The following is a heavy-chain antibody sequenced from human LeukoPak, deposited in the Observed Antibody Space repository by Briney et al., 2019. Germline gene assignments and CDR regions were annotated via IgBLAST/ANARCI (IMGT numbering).Heavy chain of an antibody. CDR2: INWNGGST. CDR1: GFTFSSYG. V-gene: IGHV3-20*04. Sequence: GGSLRLSCAASGFTFSSYGMSWVRQAPGKGLEWVSGINWNGGSTGYADSVKGRFTISRDNAKNSLYLQMNSLRAEDTALYYCARDRMAVAGTGDAFDIWGQGTMVTVSS. CDR3: ARDRMAVAGTGDAFDI. D-gene: IGHD6-19*01. J-gene: IGHJ3*02.